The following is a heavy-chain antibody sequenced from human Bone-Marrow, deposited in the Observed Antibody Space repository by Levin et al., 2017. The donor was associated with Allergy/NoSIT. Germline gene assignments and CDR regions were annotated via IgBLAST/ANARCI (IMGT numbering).Heavy chain of an antibody. V-gene: IGHV3-73*01. CDR2: IRSKTTGYAT. J-gene: IGHJ6*04. CDR3: TSDHSGTMGV. D-gene: IGHD6-25*01. Sequence: GGSLRLSCAASGFTFSGSAFLWVRQAPGKGLECVGRIRSKTTGYATAYAASVNGRVTISRDDSKNTTYLQMNSLETEDTAIYYCTSDHSGTMGVWGKGTAVTVSP. CDR1: GFTFSGSA.